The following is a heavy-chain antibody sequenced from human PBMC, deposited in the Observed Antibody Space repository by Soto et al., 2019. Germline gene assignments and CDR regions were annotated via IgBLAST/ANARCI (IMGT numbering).Heavy chain of an antibody. V-gene: IGHV1-46*01. Sequence: ASVKVSCKASGYTFTSYYMHWVRQAPGQGLEWMGIINPSGGSTSYAQKFQGRGTMTRDTSTSTVYMELSSLRSEDTAVYYCARWGGEDGDYSHYYGMDVWGQGTTSTV. CDR3: ARWGGEDGDYSHYYGMDV. J-gene: IGHJ6*02. CDR1: GYTFTSYY. D-gene: IGHD4-17*01. CDR2: INPSGGST.